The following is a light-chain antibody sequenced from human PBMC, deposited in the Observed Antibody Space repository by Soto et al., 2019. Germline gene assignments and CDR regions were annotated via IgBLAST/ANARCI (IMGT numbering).Light chain of an antibody. CDR3: SSNTASSSYV. J-gene: IGLJ1*01. CDR1: SGDVGGYDY. CDR2: EVT. Sequence: QSALTQPASVSGSPGQSITISCTGTSGDVGGYDYVSWYQQHPGRAPKLIIYEVTYRPSGVSNRFLGSKSGNTASLTISGLQAEDEADYYCSSNTASSSYVFGTGTKLTVL. V-gene: IGLV2-14*01.